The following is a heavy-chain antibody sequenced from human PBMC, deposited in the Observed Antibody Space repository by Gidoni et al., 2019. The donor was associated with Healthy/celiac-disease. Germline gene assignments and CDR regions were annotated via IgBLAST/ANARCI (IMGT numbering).Heavy chain of an antibody. CDR2: ISSSSSYT. CDR3: ARISSRLCGFDI. D-gene: IGHD3-16*01. V-gene: IGHV3-11*06. CDR1: GFPFSDYY. Sequence: QVQLVESGGGLVKPGGSLRLSCAASGFPFSDYYMSWIRQAPGKGLEWVSYISSSSSYTNYADSVKGRFTISRDNAKNSLYLQMNSLRAEDTAVYYCARISSRLCGFDIWGQGTMVTVSS. J-gene: IGHJ3*02.